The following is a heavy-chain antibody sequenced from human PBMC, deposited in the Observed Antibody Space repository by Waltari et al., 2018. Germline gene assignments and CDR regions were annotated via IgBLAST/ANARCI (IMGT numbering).Heavy chain of an antibody. V-gene: IGHV4-34*02. CDR2: INRSGST. CDR3: ARGNILGSAWYQRKGSFDS. D-gene: IGHD6-19*01. J-gene: IGHJ4*01. Sequence: QVHLQQWGAGLLKPSETLSLTCAVSGGSFTDFSWSWIPQSPTKVLGWIGEINRSGSTNYGPALQSRVPMSVDTSKNPFSRNLSSRTAADTAVYYCARGNILGSAWYQRKGSFDSWGQGTLVAVSS. CDR1: GGSFTDFS.